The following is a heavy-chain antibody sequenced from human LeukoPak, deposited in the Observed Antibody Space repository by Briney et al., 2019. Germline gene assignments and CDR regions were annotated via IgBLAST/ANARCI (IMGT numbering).Heavy chain of an antibody. CDR1: GFTVSSNY. J-gene: IGHJ4*02. D-gene: IGHD6-13*01. V-gene: IGHV3-66*01. Sequence: PGGSLRLSCAASGFTVSSNYMSWVRQAPGKGLEWVSVIYSGGSTYYADSVKGRFTISRDNSKNTQYLQMNSLRAEDTAVYYCARAPAAGGPAAGSPYYFDYWGQGTLVTVSS. CDR3: ARAPAAGGPAAGSPYYFDY. CDR2: IYSGGST.